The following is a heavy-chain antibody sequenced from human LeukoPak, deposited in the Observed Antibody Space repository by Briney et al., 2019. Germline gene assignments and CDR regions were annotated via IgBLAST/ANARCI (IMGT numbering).Heavy chain of an antibody. CDR1: GFTVSSNY. CDR2: IYSGGST. J-gene: IGHJ6*03. CDR3: ARVKNYGDYNRYYYYYMDA. D-gene: IGHD4-17*01. V-gene: IGHV3-66*01. Sequence: GGSLRLSCAASGFTVSSNYMSWVRQAPGKGLEWVSVIYSGGSTYYEDYVKGRLTISRNNSTKTMYLLLNSMRAADKAVVYCARVKNYGDYNRYYYYYMDAWGKGTTVTISS.